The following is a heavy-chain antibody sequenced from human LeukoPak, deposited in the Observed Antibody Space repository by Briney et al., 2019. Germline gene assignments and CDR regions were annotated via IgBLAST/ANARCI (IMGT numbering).Heavy chain of an antibody. CDR1: GFTFSSYG. CDR3: ARHGSWTIDY. V-gene: IGHV3-30*02. CDR2: IRYDGSNK. J-gene: IGHJ4*02. D-gene: IGHD6-13*01. Sequence: GGSLRLSCAVSGFTFSSYGMHWVRQAPGKGLEWVAFIRYDGSNKYYADSVKGRFTISRDNSKNTLYLQMNSLRAEDTAVYYCARHGSWTIDYWGQGTLVTVSS.